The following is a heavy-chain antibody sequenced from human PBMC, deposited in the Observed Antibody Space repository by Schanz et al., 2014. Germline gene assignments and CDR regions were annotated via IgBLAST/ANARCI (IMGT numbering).Heavy chain of an antibody. Sequence: QVQLQESGPGLVRPSETLSLTCTVSGGSISNYYWSWIRQPPGKGLEWIGYVYYSGSTNYNPSLKSRVTISADTSKNQLSLKLTSVTAADTAVYYCARDRLECGAECYSVEVFEIWGQGTLVIVSS. D-gene: IGHD2-21*01. V-gene: IGHV4-59*01. J-gene: IGHJ4*02. CDR3: ARDRLECGAECYSVEVFEI. CDR2: VYYSGST. CDR1: GGSISNYY.